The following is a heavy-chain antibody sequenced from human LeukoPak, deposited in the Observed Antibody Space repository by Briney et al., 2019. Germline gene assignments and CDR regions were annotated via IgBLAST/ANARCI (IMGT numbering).Heavy chain of an antibody. CDR1: GASISSGSYS. D-gene: IGHD4-11*01. Sequence: SQTLSLTCTVSGASISSGSYSWSWIRQPAGEGLEWIGRLYTSGITNYNSPLKSRITMSVDTSKNQFSLKLSSVTAPDTAVYYCARGSAYRSFDYWGQGTLVSVSS. J-gene: IGHJ4*02. CDR3: ARGSAYRSFDY. CDR2: LYTSGIT. V-gene: IGHV4-61*02.